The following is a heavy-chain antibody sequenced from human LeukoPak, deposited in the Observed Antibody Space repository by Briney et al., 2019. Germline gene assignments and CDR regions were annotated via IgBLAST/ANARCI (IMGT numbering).Heavy chain of an antibody. CDR3: ARDFGPRLYAFDV. V-gene: IGHV3-48*04. CDR2: ISVSSRNVI. D-gene: IGHD3-16*01. CDR1: GFTFSSYS. Sequence: GGSLRLSCAASGFTFSSYSMNWVRQAPGKGLEWLSYISVSSRNVIDYADSVKGRFTISRDDAKNSLYLQMNSLRAEDTAVYFWARDFGPRLYAFDVWGQGTMITVSP. J-gene: IGHJ3*01.